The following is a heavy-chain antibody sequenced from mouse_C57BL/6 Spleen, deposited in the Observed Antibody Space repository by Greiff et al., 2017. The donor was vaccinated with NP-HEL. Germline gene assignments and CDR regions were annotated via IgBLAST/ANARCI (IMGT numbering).Heavy chain of an antibody. V-gene: IGHV5-6*01. CDR2: ISSGGSYT. CDR3: AATVVESYFDY. J-gene: IGHJ2*01. Sequence: EVKLMESGGDLVKPGGSLKLSCAASGFTFSSYGMSWVRQTPDKRLEWVATISSGGSYTYYPDSVKGRLTISRDNAKNTLYLQMSSLKSEDTAMYYCAATVVESYFDYWGQGTTLTVSS. CDR1: GFTFSSYG. D-gene: IGHD1-1*01.